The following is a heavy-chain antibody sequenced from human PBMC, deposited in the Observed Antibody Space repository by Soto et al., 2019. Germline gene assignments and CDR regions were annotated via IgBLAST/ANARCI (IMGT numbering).Heavy chain of an antibody. J-gene: IGHJ6*02. Sequence: QVQLQETGPGLVKPSETLSLTCTVSGGSVSSGSYHWSWIRQPPGKGLEWIGYIYYSGSTNYNPPLKSRVTISVDTSKNQFSLKLSSVTAADTAVYYCAYGSGRRYGMDVWGQGTTVTVSS. CDR2: IYYSGST. V-gene: IGHV4-61*01. D-gene: IGHD3-10*01. CDR1: GGSVSSGSYH. CDR3: AYGSGRRYGMDV.